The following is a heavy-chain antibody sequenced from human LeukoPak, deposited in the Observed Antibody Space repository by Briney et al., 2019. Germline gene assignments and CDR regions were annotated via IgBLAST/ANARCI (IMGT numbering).Heavy chain of an antibody. CDR2: ISSYNGNT. CDR1: GYTFNTYG. J-gene: IGHJ5*02. D-gene: IGHD2-2*01. V-gene: IGHV1-18*01. Sequence: ASVTVSCKASGYTFNTYGITWVRQAPGHGLEWMGWISSYNGNTSYAAKVQGRITVTKDTSASTAYLEVRRLRYDDTAVYYCARIACSSSCTYSGRRRLRGGSLDPWGQGTLVTVSS. CDR3: ARIACSSSCTYSGRRRLRGGSLDP.